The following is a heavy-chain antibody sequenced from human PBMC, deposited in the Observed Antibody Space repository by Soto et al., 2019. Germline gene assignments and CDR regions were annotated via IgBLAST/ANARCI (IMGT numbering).Heavy chain of an antibody. V-gene: IGHV1-3*04. CDR2: INIGNGNT. D-gene: IGHD2-15*01. CDR3: AREPLCGGRCYDNYFDP. J-gene: IGHJ5*02. CDR1: GYTFTYYP. Sequence: ASVKVSCKTSGYTFTYYPIHWVRQAPGQRLEWMGWINIGNGNTASSQKFQDRVTITRETSASTAYMELTSLRSEDTAVYYCAREPLCGGRCYDNYFDPWGQGTLVTVSS.